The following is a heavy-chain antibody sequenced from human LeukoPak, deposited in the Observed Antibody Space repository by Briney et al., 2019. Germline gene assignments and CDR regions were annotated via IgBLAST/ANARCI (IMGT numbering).Heavy chain of an antibody. CDR2: TYYRSKWYN. D-gene: IGHD6-13*01. Sequence: SQTLSLTCAISGDSVSGNSAAWNWIRQSLSRGLEWLGRTYYRSKWYNDYAVSVKSRITINPDTSKNQFSLQLNSVTPEDTAVYYCAREDSIAAAGFLDYWGQGTLVTVSS. CDR3: AREDSIAAAGFLDY. V-gene: IGHV6-1*01. CDR1: GDSVSGNSAA. J-gene: IGHJ4*02.